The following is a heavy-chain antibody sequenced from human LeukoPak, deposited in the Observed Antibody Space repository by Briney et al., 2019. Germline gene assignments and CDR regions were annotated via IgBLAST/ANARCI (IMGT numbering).Heavy chain of an antibody. D-gene: IGHD5-18*01. CDR2: MNPNSGNT. J-gene: IGHJ4*02. CDR1: GYTFTSYD. V-gene: IGHV1-8*01. CDR3: ARGSRYTAMVTAGVDY. Sequence: ASVKVSCKASGYTFTSYDINWVRQATGQGLEWMGWMNPNSGNTGYAQKFQGRVTMTRNTSISTAYMELSSLRSEDAAVYYCARGSRYTAMVTAGVDYWAREPWSPSPQ.